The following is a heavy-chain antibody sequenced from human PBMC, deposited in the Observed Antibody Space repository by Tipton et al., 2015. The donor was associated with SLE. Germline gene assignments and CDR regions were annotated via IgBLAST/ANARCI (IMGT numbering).Heavy chain of an antibody. Sequence: TLSLTCTVSGGSISSHYWSWIRQPPGKGLEWIGYIYYSGSTNYNPSLKSRVTISVDTSKNQFSLKLNSMAAADTAVYYCVREGCSGGACYSRYFDYWGQGTLVTVSS. J-gene: IGHJ4*02. V-gene: IGHV4-59*11. CDR1: GGSISSHY. CDR3: VREGCSGGACYSRYFDY. D-gene: IGHD2-15*01. CDR2: IYYSGST.